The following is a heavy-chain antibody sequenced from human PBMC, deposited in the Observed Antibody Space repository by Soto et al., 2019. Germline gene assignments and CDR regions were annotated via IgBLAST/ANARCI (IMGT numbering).Heavy chain of an antibody. V-gene: IGHV4-59*03. CDR2: VHYSGST. CDR3: ARGRSGWSFDH. Sequence: SETLSLTCTVPGDSSSSYYWNWIRQPPGKGLEWIGYVHYSGSTKYNPSLKSRLTISVDTSIDQFTLKLTSVTAADTAVYYCARGRSGWSFDHWGQGTLVTVSS. CDR1: GDSSSSYY. D-gene: IGHD6-19*01. J-gene: IGHJ4*02.